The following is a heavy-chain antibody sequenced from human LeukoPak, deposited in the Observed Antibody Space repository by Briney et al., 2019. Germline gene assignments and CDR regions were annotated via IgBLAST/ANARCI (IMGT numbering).Heavy chain of an antibody. J-gene: IGHJ6*03. D-gene: IGHD2-15*01. CDR2: IYTSGST. CDR3: ARVGSYYYYYMDV. V-gene: IGHV4-4*07. Sequence: SETLSLTCTVSGGSFSIYYWSWIRQPAGKGLEWIGRIYTSGSTNYNPSLKSRVTMSVDTSKDQFSLKLSSVTAADTAVYYCARVGSYYYYYMDVWGKGTTVTVSS. CDR1: GGSFSIYY.